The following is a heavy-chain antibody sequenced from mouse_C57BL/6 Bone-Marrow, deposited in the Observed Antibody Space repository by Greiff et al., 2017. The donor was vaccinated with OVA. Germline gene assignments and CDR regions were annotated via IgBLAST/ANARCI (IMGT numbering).Heavy chain of an antibody. D-gene: IGHD2-3*01. J-gene: IGHJ4*01. Sequence: DVMLVESGEGLVKPGGSLKLSCAASGFTFSSYAMSWVRQTPEKRLEWVAYISSGGDYIYYADTVKGRFTISRDNARNTLYLQMSSLKSEDTAMYYCTRDGGDVEAMDYWGQGTSVTVSS. CDR1: GFTFSSYA. V-gene: IGHV5-9-1*02. CDR3: TRDGGDVEAMDY. CDR2: ISSGGDYI.